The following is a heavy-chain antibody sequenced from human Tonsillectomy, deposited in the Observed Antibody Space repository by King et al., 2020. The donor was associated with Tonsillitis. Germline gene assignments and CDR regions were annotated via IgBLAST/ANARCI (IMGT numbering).Heavy chain of an antibody. CDR2: INHSGST. CDR3: ARGVIGWYRRYFDY. CDR1: GGAFSGYY. V-gene: IGHV4-34*01. D-gene: IGHD6-19*01. J-gene: IGHJ4*02. Sequence: VQLQQWGAGLLKPSETLSLACAVSGGAFSGYYWTWIGQPPGKGLEWIGEINHSGSTNYNPSLMSRVTISVDTSKNQFSLKLRSVTAADTAVYYCARGVIGWYRRYFDYWGQGTLVTVSS.